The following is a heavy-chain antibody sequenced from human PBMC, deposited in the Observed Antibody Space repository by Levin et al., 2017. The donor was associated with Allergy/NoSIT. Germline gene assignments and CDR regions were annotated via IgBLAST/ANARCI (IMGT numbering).Heavy chain of an antibody. CDR1: GGTFSSHA. J-gene: IGHJ6*03. CDR3: AKHGSGSYYYYMDV. CDR2: INPIFGTP. Sequence: SVKVSCKASGGTFSSHAISWVRQAPGQGLEWMGGINPIFGTPNYAQKFQDRVTITADKSTTTAYMELSRLRSEDTAVYYCAKHGSGSYYYYMDVWGKGTTVTVSS. V-gene: IGHV1-69*06. D-gene: IGHD3-10*01.